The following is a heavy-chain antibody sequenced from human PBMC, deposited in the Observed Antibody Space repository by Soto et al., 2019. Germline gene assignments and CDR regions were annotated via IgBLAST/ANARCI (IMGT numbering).Heavy chain of an antibody. CDR1: GFTFSSYA. D-gene: IGHD5-18*01. Sequence: GGSLRLSCPASGFTFSSYAMHWVRQAPGKGLEWVAVISYDGSNKYYADSVKGRFTISRDNSKNTLYLQMNSLRAEDTAVYYFARASDSYGPRIRRGGLDPWGQGTLVTVSS. V-gene: IGHV3-30-3*01. CDR2: ISYDGSNK. CDR3: ARASDSYGPRIRRGGLDP. J-gene: IGHJ5*02.